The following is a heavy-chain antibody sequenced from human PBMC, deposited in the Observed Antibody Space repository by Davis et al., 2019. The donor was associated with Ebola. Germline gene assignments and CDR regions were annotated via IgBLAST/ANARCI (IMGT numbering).Heavy chain of an antibody. CDR2: ISSDSDYI. J-gene: IGHJ4*02. V-gene: IGHV3-21*04. CDR1: GFTFTTYS. CDR3: AKEGAPTLTYQPLLYFDY. Sequence: GGSLRLSCVASGFTFTTYSMSWVRQAPGKALEWVSSISSDSDYIYYADSAKGRFTISRDNSKNTLYLQMNSLRAEDTAVYYCAKEGAPTLTYQPLLYFDYWGQGTLVTVSS. D-gene: IGHD2-2*01.